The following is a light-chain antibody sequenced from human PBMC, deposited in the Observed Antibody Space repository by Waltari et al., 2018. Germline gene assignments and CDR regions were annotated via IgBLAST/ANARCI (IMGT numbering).Light chain of an antibody. CDR1: RSVSSN. V-gene: IGKV3-15*01. CDR2: GAS. J-gene: IGKJ4*01. Sequence: EIVMTQSPATLSVSPGERATLSCRASRSVSSNLAWYQQKPGQAPRLLIFGASSRVTGIRARFSGSGSGTEFTLTISSLQSEDFAVYYCQQYNNWPLLTFGGGTRVEIK. CDR3: QQYNNWPLLT.